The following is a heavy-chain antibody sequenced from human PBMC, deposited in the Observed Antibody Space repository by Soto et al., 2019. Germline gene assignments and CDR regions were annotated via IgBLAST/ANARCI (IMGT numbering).Heavy chain of an antibody. J-gene: IGHJ5*02. CDR3: ARVPAP. CDR2: IYHSGST. Sequence: QLQRQESGSGLLKPSQTLSLTCAVSGGCISSGGYSWSWIRQPPGKGLEWIGYIYHSGSTYYNPSLKSRVTISVDRSKNQLSLRLSSVTAADTAVYYCARVPAPWGQGTLVTVSS. V-gene: IGHV4-30-2*01. CDR1: GGCISSGGYS. D-gene: IGHD2-2*01.